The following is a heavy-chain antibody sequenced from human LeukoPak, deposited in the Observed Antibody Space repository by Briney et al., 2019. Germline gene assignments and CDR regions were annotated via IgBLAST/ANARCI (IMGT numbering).Heavy chain of an antibody. CDR1: GFTFSRYW. Sequence: PGGSLRLSCAASGFTFSRYWMHGVRQAPGKGLVWVSRVNSDETTIKYADYVKGRFTISRDNAKSTLYLQMNSLRAEDTAVYYCARVEYNWNDVVDYWGRGTLVTVSS. D-gene: IGHD1-20*01. V-gene: IGHV3-74*01. CDR3: ARVEYNWNDVVDY. J-gene: IGHJ4*02. CDR2: VNSDETTI.